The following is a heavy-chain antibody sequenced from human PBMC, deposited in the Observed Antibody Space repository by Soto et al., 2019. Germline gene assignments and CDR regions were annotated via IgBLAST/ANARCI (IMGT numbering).Heavy chain of an antibody. J-gene: IGHJ4*02. CDR2: INSDGSST. Sequence: GFLRLSWATSGFPFRKHWVALGRQAPGKGLVWVSRINSDGSSTSYADSVKGRFTISRDNAKNTLYLQMNSLRAEDTAVYYCVRTSLVVAAATREDYWGQGTLVTVSS. D-gene: IGHD2-15*01. CDR1: GFPFRKHW. V-gene: IGHV3-74*01. CDR3: VRTSLVVAAATREDY.